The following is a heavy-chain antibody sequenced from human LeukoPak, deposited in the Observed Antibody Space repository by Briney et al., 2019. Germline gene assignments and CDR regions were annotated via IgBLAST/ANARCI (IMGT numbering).Heavy chain of an antibody. J-gene: IGHJ2*01. CDR2: IYYSGST. CDR3: VRDRGRKYQLQNWYFDP. Sequence: PSDTLSLPCTVSGGSNSRCGYQWRWIRQPPGKGLERIGYIYYSGSTYYNRTLKSRVTISVDTSKDQFSLKLSAVTAADTAVYYCVRDRGRKYQLQNWYFDPWGRGSLVSVSS. CDR1: GGSNSRCGYQ. D-gene: IGHD2-2*01. V-gene: IGHV4-31*03.